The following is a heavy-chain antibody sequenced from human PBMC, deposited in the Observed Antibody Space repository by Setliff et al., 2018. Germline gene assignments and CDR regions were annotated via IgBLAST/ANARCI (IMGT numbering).Heavy chain of an antibody. Sequence: VKVSCKTSGYSFTNYGINWVRQAPGQGLEWMGWNSVYAQKFQGRVTMTTDTSTSTAYMELTRLTTDDTALYYCVRGQGPRTVVAIPFDHWGQGTLVTVSS. CDR3: VRGQGPRTVVAIPFDH. D-gene: IGHD3-22*01. CDR2: NSVY. V-gene: IGHV1-18*01. CDR1: GYSFTNYG. J-gene: IGHJ4*02.